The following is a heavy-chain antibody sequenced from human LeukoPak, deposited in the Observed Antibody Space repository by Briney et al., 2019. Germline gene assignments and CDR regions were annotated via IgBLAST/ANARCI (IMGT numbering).Heavy chain of an antibody. D-gene: IGHD2-8*02. CDR2: ISAYNGNT. CDR1: GYTFTSYG. V-gene: IGHV1-18*01. Sequence: ASVKVSCKASGYTFTSYGISWVRQAPGQGLERMGWISAYNGNTNYAQKLQGRVTMTTDTSTSTAYMELRSLRSDDTAVYYCALGVYAPWGGGSFDYWGQGTLVTVSS. CDR3: ALGVYAPWGGGSFDY. J-gene: IGHJ4*02.